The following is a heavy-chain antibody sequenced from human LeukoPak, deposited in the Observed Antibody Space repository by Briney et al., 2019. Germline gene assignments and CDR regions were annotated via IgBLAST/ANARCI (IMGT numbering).Heavy chain of an antibody. J-gene: IGHJ4*02. Sequence: GGSLRLSCAASGFTFSSYTMSWVRQAPGKGLEWVSTITTSDGNTYYADSVKGRFTVSRDNSKNTLFLQMNSLRAEDTAVYYCAKDGGLWVSAHWGDSWGRGTLITVSS. V-gene: IGHV3-23*01. D-gene: IGHD7-27*01. CDR3: AKDGGLWVSAHWGDS. CDR1: GFTFSSYT. CDR2: ITTSDGNT.